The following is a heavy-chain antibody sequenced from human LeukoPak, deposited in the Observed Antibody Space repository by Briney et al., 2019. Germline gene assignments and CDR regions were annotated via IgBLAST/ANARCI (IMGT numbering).Heavy chain of an antibody. D-gene: IGHD1-26*01. V-gene: IGHV1-24*01. CDR2: FDPEDGET. CDR1: GYTLTELS. CDR3: ATRSGSYTNAAFGI. Sequence: ASVKVSCKVSGYTLTELSMHWVRQAPGRGLEWMGGFDPEDGETIYAQKFQGRVTMTEDTSTDTAYMELSSLRSEDTAVYYCATRSGSYTNAAFGIWGQGTMVTVSS. J-gene: IGHJ3*02.